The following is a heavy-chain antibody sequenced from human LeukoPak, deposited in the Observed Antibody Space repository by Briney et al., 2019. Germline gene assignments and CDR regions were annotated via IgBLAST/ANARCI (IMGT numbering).Heavy chain of an antibody. V-gene: IGHV3-23*01. CDR2: ISGSGGST. Sequence: GGSLRLSCAASGFMFTDHALSWVRQAPGKGLEWVSVISGSGGSTYYADSVKGRFTISRDNAKNSLYLQMNSLRAEDTAVYYCACITMVRGVIIWGQGTLVTVSS. J-gene: IGHJ4*02. D-gene: IGHD3-10*01. CDR3: ACITMVRGVII. CDR1: GFMFTDHA.